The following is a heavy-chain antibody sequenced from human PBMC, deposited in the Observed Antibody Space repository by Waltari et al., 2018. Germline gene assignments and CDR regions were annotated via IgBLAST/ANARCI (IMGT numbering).Heavy chain of an antibody. Sequence: QVQLVESGGGVVQPGKSLRLSCGASGFTFSRFAMHWVRQAPGKGLEWVASISYDGSKTYYAESVRGRFTISRDNSNNTLYLQMNSLRGEDTALYYCTKEHADYGMDVWGQGTTVTVSS. J-gene: IGHJ6*02. CDR3: TKEHADYGMDV. CDR1: GFTFSRFA. CDR2: ISYDGSKT. V-gene: IGHV3-30*18.